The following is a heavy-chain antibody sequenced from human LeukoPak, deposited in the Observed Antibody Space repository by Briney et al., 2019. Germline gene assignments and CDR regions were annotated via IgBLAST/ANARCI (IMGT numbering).Heavy chain of an antibody. Sequence: SETLSLTCTVSGASISTNSYYWSWIRQPPGKGLEWIGEINHSGSTNYNPSLKSRVTISVDTSKNQFSLKLSSVTAADTAVYYCAKLNKSWSYWGHFDYWGQGTLVNVSS. CDR1: GASISTNSYY. CDR3: AKLNKSWSYWGHFDY. D-gene: IGHD1-26*01. V-gene: IGHV4-39*01. J-gene: IGHJ4*02. CDR2: INHSGST.